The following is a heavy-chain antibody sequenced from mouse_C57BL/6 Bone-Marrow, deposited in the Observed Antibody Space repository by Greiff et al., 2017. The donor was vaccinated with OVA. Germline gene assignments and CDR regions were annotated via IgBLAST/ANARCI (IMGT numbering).Heavy chain of an antibody. D-gene: IGHD4-1*01. CDR3: ARPHWGFDY. Sequence: QVQLKESGPELVKPGASVKISCKASGYAFSSSWMNWVKQRPGKGLEWIGRIYPGDGDTNYNGKFKGKATLTADKSSSTAYMQLSSLTSEDSAVYFCARPHWGFDYWGQGTTLTVSS. CDR2: IYPGDGDT. CDR1: GYAFSSSW. V-gene: IGHV1-82*01. J-gene: IGHJ2*01.